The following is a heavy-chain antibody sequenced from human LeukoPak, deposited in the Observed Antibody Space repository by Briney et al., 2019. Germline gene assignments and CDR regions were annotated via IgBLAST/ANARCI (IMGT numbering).Heavy chain of an antibody. CDR2: VYYSGAT. V-gene: IGHV4-61*01. CDR1: GAPVSRGSYY. D-gene: IGHD5-24*01. Sequence: SETLSLTCSVSGAPVSRGSYYWSWLRHPPGKRLEWMGYVYYSGATNYHPPHKSRLTISLDTSKYQFSLRLSSVTAADTAVYYWARANAPGGEGYNYCFESWGQGTLVTVSS. J-gene: IGHJ4*02. CDR3: ARANAPGGEGYNYCFES.